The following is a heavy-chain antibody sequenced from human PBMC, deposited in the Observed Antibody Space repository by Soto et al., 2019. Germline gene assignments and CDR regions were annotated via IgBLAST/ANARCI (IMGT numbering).Heavy chain of an antibody. D-gene: IGHD4-17*01. Sequence: QVQVVQSGAEVKKPGASVKVSCKASGYTFTSYAMHWVRQAPGQRLEWMGWINTANGYTKYSQKFQGRVTITRDTSASTAYMELSSLSSEDTAVYYCARGSSSETTSYFELWGRGTLVTVSS. J-gene: IGHJ2*01. CDR3: ARGSSSETTSYFEL. CDR2: INTANGYT. CDR1: GYTFTSYA. V-gene: IGHV1-3*04.